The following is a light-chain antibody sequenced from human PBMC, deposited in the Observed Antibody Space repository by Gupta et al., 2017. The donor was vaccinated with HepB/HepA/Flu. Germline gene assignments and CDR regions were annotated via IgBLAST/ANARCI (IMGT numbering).Light chain of an antibody. CDR3: QSYDSSLSGWV. Sequence: HSVLTQPPSVSGAPGHRVTISCTGSSSNIGAGYDVHWYQQLPGTAPKFLIYGNTNRPSGVPDRFSGSKSGTSASLAITGLQAEDEADYYCQSYDSSLSGWVFGGGTKLTVL. V-gene: IGLV1-40*01. CDR2: GNT. J-gene: IGLJ3*02. CDR1: SSNIGAGYD.